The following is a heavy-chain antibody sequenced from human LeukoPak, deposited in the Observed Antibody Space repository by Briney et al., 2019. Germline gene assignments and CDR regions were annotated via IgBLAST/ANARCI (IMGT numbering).Heavy chain of an antibody. Sequence: SETLSLTCTVSGGSISSYYWSWIRQPPGKGLEWIGYIYYSGSTNYNPSLKSRVTISVDTSKNQFSLKLSSVTAADTAVYYCARPPLAYCGGDCYAWLDYWGQGTLVTVSS. CDR3: ARPPLAYCGGDCYAWLDY. CDR2: IYYSGST. D-gene: IGHD2-21*02. V-gene: IGHV4-59*01. CDR1: GGSISSYY. J-gene: IGHJ4*02.